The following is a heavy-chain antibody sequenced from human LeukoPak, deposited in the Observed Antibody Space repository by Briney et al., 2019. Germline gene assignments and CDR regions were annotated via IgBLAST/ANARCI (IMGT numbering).Heavy chain of an antibody. V-gene: IGHV3-11*04. CDR2: ISSSGDDT. Sequence: GGSPRLSCVVSGFTFRNYYMSWIRQAPGKGLEWVSYISSSGDDTDYADPVKGRFTISRDNAKNSVYLQMTSLRVEDTAMYYCARAFHWGQGTLVTVST. CDR3: ARAFH. CDR1: GFTFRNYY. D-gene: IGHD2/OR15-2a*01. J-gene: IGHJ4*02.